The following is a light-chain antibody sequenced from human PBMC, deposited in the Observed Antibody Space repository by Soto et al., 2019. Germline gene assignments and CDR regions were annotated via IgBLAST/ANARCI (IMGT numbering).Light chain of an antibody. J-gene: IGLJ3*02. CDR2: RNT. V-gene: IGLV1-40*01. Sequence: QSVLTQPPSVSGAPGQRVTISCTGSSSNIGAGYDVHWYQRLPGTAPKLLIYRNTNRPSGVPDRFSASKSGTSASLAITGLQAEDEADYYCQSFDSSLSGSVIGGGTKLTVL. CDR1: SSNIGAGYD. CDR3: QSFDSSLSGSV.